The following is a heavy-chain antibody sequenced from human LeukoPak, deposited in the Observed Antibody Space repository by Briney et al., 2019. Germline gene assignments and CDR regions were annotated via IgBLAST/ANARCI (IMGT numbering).Heavy chain of an antibody. D-gene: IGHD3-10*01. CDR3: ARGNDGSGSPSYYFYYMDV. Sequence: GASVKVSCKASRYTFTSYYMHWVRQAPGQGLEWMGGIVPIFGTANYAQKFQGRVTITADESTSTAYMELSSLRSEDTAVYYCARGNDGSGSPSYYFYYMDVWGKGTTVTISS. J-gene: IGHJ6*03. CDR2: IVPIFGTA. V-gene: IGHV1-69*13. CDR1: RYTFTSYY.